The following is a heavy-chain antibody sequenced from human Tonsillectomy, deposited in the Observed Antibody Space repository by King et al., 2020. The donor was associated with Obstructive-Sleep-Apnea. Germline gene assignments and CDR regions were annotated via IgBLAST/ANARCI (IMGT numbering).Heavy chain of an antibody. Sequence: VQLVESGGGVVQPGRSLRLSCAASGFTFSSYAMHWVRQAPGKGLEWVALISYDGSSKYYADSVKGRFTISRDNSKNTLYLQMNSLRAEDTAVYYCARDPYHIMVVTARRFPYFDYWGQGTLVTVSS. J-gene: IGHJ4*02. CDR1: GFTFSSYA. V-gene: IGHV3-30-3*01. CDR2: ISYDGSSK. CDR3: ARDPYHIMVVTARRFPYFDY. D-gene: IGHD2-21*02.